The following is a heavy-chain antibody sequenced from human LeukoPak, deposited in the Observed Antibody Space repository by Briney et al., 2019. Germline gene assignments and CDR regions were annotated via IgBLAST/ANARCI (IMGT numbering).Heavy chain of an antibody. D-gene: IGHD1-26*01. V-gene: IGHV4-4*07. J-gene: IGHJ6*02. Sequence: SETLSVTCTVSGASIRNNYWSWIRQPAGKGLEWIGRIYTSGTTTYNPSLESRVTMSVDTSKNQFSLNLSSVTAADTAVYYCARDVPSAFSGTYVDVWGQGTTVTVSS. CDR2: IYTSGTT. CDR3: ARDVPSAFSGTYVDV. CDR1: GASIRNNY.